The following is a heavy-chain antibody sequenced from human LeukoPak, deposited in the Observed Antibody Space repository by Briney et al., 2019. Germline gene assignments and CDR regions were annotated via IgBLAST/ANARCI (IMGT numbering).Heavy chain of an antibody. J-gene: IGHJ4*02. D-gene: IGHD6-19*01. V-gene: IGHV3-13*01. CDR1: GFTFSSYD. CDR2: IGSAGGT. Sequence: PGGSLRLSCAASGFTFSSYDMHWVRQATGKGLEWVSAIGSAGGTYYPHSVSGRFTISRDNAKNSLYLQMNSLRDEDTAVYYCARDASGWGFTDYWGQGTLVTVSS. CDR3: ARDASGWGFTDY.